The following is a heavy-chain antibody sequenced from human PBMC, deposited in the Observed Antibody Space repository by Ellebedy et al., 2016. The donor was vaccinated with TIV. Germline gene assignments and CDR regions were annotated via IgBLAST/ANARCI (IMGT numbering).Heavy chain of an antibody. CDR2: IGAGSDT. D-gene: IGHD5/OR15-5a*01. CDR1: GFTFSRYD. CDR3: AREIVEIVSTDLCFDL. V-gene: IGHV3-13*01. Sequence: GESLKISCAASGFTFSRYDFHWVRQATGKGLEWVSAIGAGSDTYYEGSVKGRFTISRENAQTSLYLQMNNLRDGDTAVYYCAREIVEIVSTDLCFDLWGRGTLVTVAS. J-gene: IGHJ2*01.